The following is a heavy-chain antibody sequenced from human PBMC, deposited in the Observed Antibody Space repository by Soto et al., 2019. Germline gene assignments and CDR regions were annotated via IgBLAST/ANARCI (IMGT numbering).Heavy chain of an antibody. D-gene: IGHD5-18*01. CDR1: GFTFSDHY. Sequence: GGSLRLSCAASGFTFSDHYMDWVRQAPGKGLEWVGRTRNKANSYTTEYAASVKGRFTISRDDSKNSLYLQMNSLKTEDTAVYYCASYTAMAGSYYYYGMDVWGQGTTVTVSS. V-gene: IGHV3-72*01. J-gene: IGHJ6*02. CDR3: ASYTAMAGSYYYYGMDV. CDR2: TRNKANSYTT.